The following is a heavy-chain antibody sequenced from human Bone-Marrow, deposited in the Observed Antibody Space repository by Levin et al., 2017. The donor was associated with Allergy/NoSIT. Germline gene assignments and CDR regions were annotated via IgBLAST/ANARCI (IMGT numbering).Heavy chain of an antibody. V-gene: IGHV1-18*01. D-gene: IGHD3-10*01. J-gene: IGHJ4*02. CDR2: ISTYNGDT. Sequence: VASVKVSCKASGYTFSSNGVTWVRQAPGQGLEWMGWISTYNGDTNYAPRLQGRVTMTTDTSTSTVYMELRSLRSDDTAVYYCARTGLLWFGELSFWGQGTLVTVSS. CDR1: GYTFSSNG. CDR3: ARTGLLWFGELSF.